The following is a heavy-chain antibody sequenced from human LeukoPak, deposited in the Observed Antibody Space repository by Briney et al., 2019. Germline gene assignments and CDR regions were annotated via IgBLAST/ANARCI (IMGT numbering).Heavy chain of an antibody. D-gene: IGHD3-16*02. J-gene: IGHJ4*02. V-gene: IGHV1-18*01. Sequence: ASVKVSCKASGYTFTSYGISWVRQAPGQGLERMGWISAYNGNTNYAQKLQGRVTMTTDTSTSTAYVELRSLRSDDTAVYYCARDQRYDYVWGSYRYPTFDYWGQGTLVTVSS. CDR3: ARDQRYDYVWGSYRYPTFDY. CDR1: GYTFTSYG. CDR2: ISAYNGNT.